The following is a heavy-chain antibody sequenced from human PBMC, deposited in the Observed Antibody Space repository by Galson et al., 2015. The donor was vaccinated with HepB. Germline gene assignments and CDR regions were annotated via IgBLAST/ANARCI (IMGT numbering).Heavy chain of an antibody. D-gene: IGHD6-13*01. Sequence: SVTVSCKASGYTFTSYDINWVRQATGQGLEWMGWMNPNSGNTGYAQKFQGRVTMTRNTSISTAYMELSSLRSEDTAVYYCARLYSSSWYFISGRNWFDPWGQGTLVTVSS. V-gene: IGHV1-8*01. CDR3: ARLYSSSWYFISGRNWFDP. CDR2: MNPNSGNT. J-gene: IGHJ5*02. CDR1: GYTFTSYD.